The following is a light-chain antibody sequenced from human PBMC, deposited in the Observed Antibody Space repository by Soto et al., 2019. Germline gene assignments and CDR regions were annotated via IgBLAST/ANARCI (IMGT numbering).Light chain of an antibody. Sequence: EIVLTQSPATLSLSPGERATLSCRASQSVSSYLAWYQQKPGQAHRLLIYDASNRATGIPARFSGSGSGTDFTRTISSLEPEDFAVYYCQRRSNWPPVYTFGQGTKLEIK. CDR2: DAS. V-gene: IGKV3-11*01. J-gene: IGKJ2*01. CDR1: QSVSSY. CDR3: QRRSNWPPVYT.